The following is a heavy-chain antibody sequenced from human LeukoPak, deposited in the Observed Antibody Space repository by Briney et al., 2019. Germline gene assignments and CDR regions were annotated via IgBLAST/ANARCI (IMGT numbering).Heavy chain of an antibody. V-gene: IGHV4-34*01. CDR1: GGSFSGYY. D-gene: IGHD5-12*01. CDR3: ARGQAVSGYDSDNWFDP. J-gene: IGHJ5*02. Sequence: SETLSLTCAVYGGSFSGYYWSWIRQPPGKGLEWIGEINHSGSTNYNPSLKSRVTISVDTSKNQFSLKLSSVTAADTAVYYCARGQAVSGYDSDNWFDPWGQGTLVAVSS. CDR2: INHSGST.